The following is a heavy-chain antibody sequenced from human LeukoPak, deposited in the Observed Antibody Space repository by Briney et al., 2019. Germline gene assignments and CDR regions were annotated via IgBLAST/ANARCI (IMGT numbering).Heavy chain of an antibody. D-gene: IGHD6-13*01. Sequence: ASVKVSYKTSGYTFTAYYLHWMRQAPGQGLEWMGWINPNSGGTNYAQQFQDRVTMTRDTSISTVYIELSRLRSDDTAVYYCTRGPATGSFDYWGQGTLVTVSS. CDR2: INPNSGGT. CDR3: TRGPATGSFDY. V-gene: IGHV1-2*02. J-gene: IGHJ4*02. CDR1: GYTFTAYY.